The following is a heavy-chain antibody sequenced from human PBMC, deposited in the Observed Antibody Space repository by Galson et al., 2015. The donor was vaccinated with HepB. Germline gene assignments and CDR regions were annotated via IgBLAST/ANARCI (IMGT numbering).Heavy chain of an antibody. CDR2: IYPVDSDI. D-gene: IGHD5-12*01. Sequence: QSGAEVKKPGESLRISCKGSGYNFNTDWLAWVRQAPGKGLEWMATIYPVDSDIRYSPSFESHITISDGTSITTAYLQWSSLKASDTAIYYFAVRRGYYLDQWGLGTLVSVSS. CDR3: AVRRGYYLDQ. J-gene: IGHJ4*02. CDR1: GYNFNTDW. V-gene: IGHV5-51*03.